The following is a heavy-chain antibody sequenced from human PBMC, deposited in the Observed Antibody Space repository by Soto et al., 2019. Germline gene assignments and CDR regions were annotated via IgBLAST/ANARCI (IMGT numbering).Heavy chain of an antibody. Sequence: GGSLRLSCVASGFGFGGYAMHWVRQGPGKGLEWVSGMSWNSGNIGYADSVKGRFTISRDNAKNSLYLQMNSLSAEDTALYYCAKDIGGEMHAFDIWDQGTMVTVSS. CDR2: MSWNSGNI. CDR3: AKDIGGEMHAFDI. CDR1: GFGFGGYA. J-gene: IGHJ3*02. V-gene: IGHV3-9*01. D-gene: IGHD2-15*01.